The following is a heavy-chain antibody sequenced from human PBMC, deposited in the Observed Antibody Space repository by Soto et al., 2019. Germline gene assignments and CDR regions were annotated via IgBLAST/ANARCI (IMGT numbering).Heavy chain of an antibody. V-gene: IGHV3-23*01. CDR3: ARIKATQYLYYYHGMDV. CDR2: ISGSGGST. CDR1: GFTFSSYA. J-gene: IGHJ6*02. Sequence: GGSLRLSCAASGFTFSSYAMSWVRQAPGKGLEWVSAISGSGGSTYYADSVKGRFTISRDNAKNTLYLQMNSLRAEDTAVYYCARIKATQYLYYYHGMDVWGQGTTVTVSS. D-gene: IGHD5-12*01.